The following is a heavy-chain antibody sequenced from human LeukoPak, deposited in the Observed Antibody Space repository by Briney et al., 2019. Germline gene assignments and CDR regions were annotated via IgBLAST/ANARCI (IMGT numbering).Heavy chain of an antibody. CDR3: ARLSSVSRALPDAKDWFDP. V-gene: IGHV5-51*01. Sequence: KRGESLKISCKGSGYSFTSYWIGWVRQMPGKGLEWMGIIYPGDSDVRYSPSFQGHITISADKSTSTAYAQWSSLKASDTAMYYCARLSSVSRALPDAKDWFDPWGQGTLVTVSS. CDR2: IYPGDSDV. D-gene: IGHD2-2*01. CDR1: GYSFTSYW. J-gene: IGHJ5*02.